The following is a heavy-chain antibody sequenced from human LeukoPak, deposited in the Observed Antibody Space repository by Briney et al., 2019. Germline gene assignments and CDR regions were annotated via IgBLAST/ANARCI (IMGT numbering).Heavy chain of an antibody. CDR2: IDYSGYT. CDR1: GGSISSYY. J-gene: IGHJ4*02. V-gene: IGHV4-59*01. Sequence: SETLSLTCTVSGGSISSYYWSWIRQFPGKGLESIGYIDYSGYTNYNPSLKSRVTISLDTSKKQFSLTLTSVTATDTAVYYCARGRWSDYWGQGTLVTVSS. D-gene: IGHD4-23*01. CDR3: ARGRWSDY.